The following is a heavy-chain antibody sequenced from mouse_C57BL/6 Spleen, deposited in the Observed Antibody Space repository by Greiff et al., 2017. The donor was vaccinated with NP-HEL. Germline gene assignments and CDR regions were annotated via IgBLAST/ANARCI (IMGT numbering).Heavy chain of an antibody. D-gene: IGHD1-1*01. V-gene: IGHV14-3*01. J-gene: IGHJ4*01. CDR2: IDPANGNT. CDR1: GFNIKNTY. CDR3: APITTVVAPDYYAMDY. Sequence: EVQLQQSVAELVRPGASVKLSCTASGFNIKNTYMHWVKQRPEQGLEWIGRIDPANGNTKYAPKFQGKATITADTSSNTAYLQLSSLTSEDTAIYYGAPITTVVAPDYYAMDYWGQGTSVTVSS.